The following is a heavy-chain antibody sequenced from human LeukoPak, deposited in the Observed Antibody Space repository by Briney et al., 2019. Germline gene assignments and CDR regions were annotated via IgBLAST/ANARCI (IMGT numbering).Heavy chain of an antibody. V-gene: IGHV1-46*01. CDR1: GNTFTSYY. CDR2: INPSGGST. D-gene: IGHD1-26*01. CDR3: ASSGRIVGATFDY. Sequence: ASVKVSCKASGNTFTSYYMHWVRQAPGQGLEWMGIINPSGGSTSYAQKFQGRVTMTRDTSTSTVYMELSSLRSEDTAVYYCASSGRIVGATFDYWGQGTLVTVSS. J-gene: IGHJ4*02.